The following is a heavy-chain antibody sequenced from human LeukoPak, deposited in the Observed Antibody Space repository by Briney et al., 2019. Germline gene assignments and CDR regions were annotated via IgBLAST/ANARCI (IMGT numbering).Heavy chain of an antibody. CDR1: GFTFSSYA. Sequence: GGSLRLSCAASGFTFSSYAMHWVRQAPGKGLEYVSAISSNGGSTYYANSVKSRFTISRDNSKNTLYLQMGSLRAEDTAVYYCARDPYYYASSGYYGYWGQGTLVTVSS. CDR3: ARDPYYYASSGYYGY. CDR2: ISSNGGST. V-gene: IGHV3-64*01. D-gene: IGHD3-22*01. J-gene: IGHJ4*02.